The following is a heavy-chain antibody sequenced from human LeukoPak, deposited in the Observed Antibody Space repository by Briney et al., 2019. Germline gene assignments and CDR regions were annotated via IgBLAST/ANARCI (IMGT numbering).Heavy chain of an antibody. CDR3: ARDVQPYGSGSYYTYYYGMDV. Sequence: GCLRVSSAASVFSFSIYEMSSVRQAPRKRVWRGSYISSSGSAIYYAESVKGGFTISRDNAKNSLYLQMNSLRADDTAVYYCARDVQPYGSGSYYTYYYGMDVWGKGTTVTVSS. CDR2: ISSSGSAI. V-gene: IGHV3-48*03. D-gene: IGHD3-10*01. J-gene: IGHJ6*04. CDR1: VFSFSIYE.